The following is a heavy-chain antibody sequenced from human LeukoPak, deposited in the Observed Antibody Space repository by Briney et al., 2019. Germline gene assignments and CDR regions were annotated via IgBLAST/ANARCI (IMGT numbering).Heavy chain of an antibody. CDR1: GYTFTSYG. Sequence: ASVKVSRKASGYTFTSYGISWVRQAPGQGLEWMGWISAYNGNTNYAQKLQGRVTMTTDTSTSTAYMELRSLRSDDTAVYYCARDRGGSYAEGFDYWGQGTLVTVSS. V-gene: IGHV1-18*01. J-gene: IGHJ4*02. CDR2: ISAYNGNT. D-gene: IGHD1-26*01. CDR3: ARDRGGSYAEGFDY.